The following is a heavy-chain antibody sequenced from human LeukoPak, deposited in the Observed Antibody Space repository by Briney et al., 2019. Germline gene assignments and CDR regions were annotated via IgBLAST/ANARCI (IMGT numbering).Heavy chain of an antibody. D-gene: IGHD6-19*01. CDR1: GFTFSTYW. J-gene: IGHJ4*02. Sequence: PGGSLRLSCAVSGFTFSTYWMSWVRQAPGKGLEWVANIKERGSEKFYVDSVKGRFTISIDNAKNSLYLQMNGLRAEDTAVYYCARDNGWSFDYWGQGTLVTVSS. V-gene: IGHV3-7*01. CDR3: ARDNGWSFDY. CDR2: IKERGSEK.